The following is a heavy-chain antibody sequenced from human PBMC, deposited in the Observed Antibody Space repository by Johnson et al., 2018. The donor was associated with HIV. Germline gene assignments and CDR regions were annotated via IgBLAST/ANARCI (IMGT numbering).Heavy chain of an antibody. Sequence: QVQLVESGGGVVQPGGSLRLSCAASGFTFSSYGMHWVRQAPGTGLEWVAFIRYDGSTKYYADSVKGRFTISRDNSKNTLYLQMNSLRAEDTAVYYCAKMVHGEPPWAFDIWGQGTMVTVSS. V-gene: IGHV3-30*02. J-gene: IGHJ3*02. D-gene: IGHD4-17*01. CDR1: GFTFSSYG. CDR3: AKMVHGEPPWAFDI. CDR2: IRYDGSTK.